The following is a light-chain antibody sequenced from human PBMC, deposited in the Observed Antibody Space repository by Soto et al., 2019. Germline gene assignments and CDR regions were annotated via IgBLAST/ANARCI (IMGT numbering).Light chain of an antibody. CDR1: SSNIGSNT. J-gene: IGLJ2*01. V-gene: IGLV1-44*01. Sequence: QAVVTQPPSASGTPGQRVTISCSGSSSNIGSNTVNWYQQLPGTAPKLLIYSNNQRPSGVPDRFSDSKSGTSASLAISGLQSEDEADYYCAAWDDSLNGPVVFGGGTKLTVL. CDR2: SNN. CDR3: AAWDDSLNGPVV.